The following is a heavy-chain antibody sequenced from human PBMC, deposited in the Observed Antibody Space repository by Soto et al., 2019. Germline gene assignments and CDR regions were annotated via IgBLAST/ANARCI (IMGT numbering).Heavy chain of an antibody. V-gene: IGHV1-8*01. CDR1: GYTFTSYD. D-gene: IGHD6-13*01. CDR2: MNPNSGNT. Sequence: GPSVKVSCKASGYTFTSYDINWVRQATGQGLEWMGWMNPNSGNTGYAQKFQGRVTMTRNTSISTAYMELSSLRSEDTAVYYCARGGRKHSSSGGTSWGQGTLVTVSS. J-gene: IGHJ4*02. CDR3: ARGGRKHSSSGGTS.